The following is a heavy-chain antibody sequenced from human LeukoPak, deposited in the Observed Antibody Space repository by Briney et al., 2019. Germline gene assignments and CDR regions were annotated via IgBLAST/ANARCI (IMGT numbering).Heavy chain of an antibody. CDR1: GFTFSSYA. D-gene: IGHD6-13*01. Sequence: PGGSLRLSCVASGFTFSSYAMSWVRQAPGKGLEWVSRINSDGSSTSYADSVKGRFTISRDNAKNTLCLQMNSLRAEDTAVYYRARRIAAAAAPYYFDYWGQGTLVTVSS. CDR3: ARRIAAAAAPYYFDY. CDR2: INSDGSST. J-gene: IGHJ4*02. V-gene: IGHV3-74*01.